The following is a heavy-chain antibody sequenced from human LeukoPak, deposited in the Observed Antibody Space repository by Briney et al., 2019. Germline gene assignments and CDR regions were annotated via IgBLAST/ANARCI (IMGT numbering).Heavy chain of an antibody. J-gene: IGHJ4*02. V-gene: IGHV1-69*13. Sequence: VKVSCKASGGTFSSYAISWVRQAPGQGLEWMGGIIPIFGTANYAQKFQGRVTITADESTSTAYMELSSLRSEDTAVYYCARDMGGSGSYYKFDYWGQGTLVTVSS. CDR1: GGTFSSYA. CDR2: IIPIFGTA. D-gene: IGHD3-10*01. CDR3: ARDMGGSGSYYKFDY.